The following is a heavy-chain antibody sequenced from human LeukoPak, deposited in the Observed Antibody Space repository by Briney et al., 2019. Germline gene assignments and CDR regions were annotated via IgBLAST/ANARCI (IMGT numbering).Heavy chain of an antibody. J-gene: IGHJ4*02. D-gene: IGHD3-10*01. CDR1: GGSISSSSYY. V-gene: IGHV4-39*01. CDR3: ASHGRVFDY. Sequence: PSETLSLTCTVSGGSISSSSYYWGWIRQPPAKRLGWIGSIYYSGSTYYNPSLKSRVTISVDTSKNQFSLKLSSVTAADPAVYCCASHGRVFDYWGQGTLVTVSS. CDR2: IYYSGST.